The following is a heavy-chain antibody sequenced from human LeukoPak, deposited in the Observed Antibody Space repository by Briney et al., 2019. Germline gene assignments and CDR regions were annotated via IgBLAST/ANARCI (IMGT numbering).Heavy chain of an antibody. J-gene: IGHJ4*02. CDR3: AKVLLITHSPGDY. Sequence: PGASLRLSCAASGFTFSSYAMGWVRQAPGKGLEWASAISGSGGSTYYADSVKGRFTISRDNSKNTLYLQMNSLRAEDTAVYYCAKVLLITHSPGDYWGQGTLVTVSS. CDR2: ISGSGGST. D-gene: IGHD1-14*01. CDR1: GFTFSSYA. V-gene: IGHV3-23*01.